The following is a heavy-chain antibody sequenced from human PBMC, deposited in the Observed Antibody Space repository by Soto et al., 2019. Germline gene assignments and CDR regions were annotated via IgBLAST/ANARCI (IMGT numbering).Heavy chain of an antibody. CDR2: IYHSGST. CDR1: GGSISSSNW. J-gene: IGHJ6*02. Sequence: SETLSLTCAVSGGSISSSNWWSWVRQPPGKGLEWIGEIYHSGSTNYNPSLKSRVTISVDKSKNQFSLKLSSVTAADTAVYYCARDGTGYGYYYGMDVWGQGTTVTVSS. D-gene: IGHD2-15*01. CDR3: ARDGTGYGYYYGMDV. V-gene: IGHV4-4*02.